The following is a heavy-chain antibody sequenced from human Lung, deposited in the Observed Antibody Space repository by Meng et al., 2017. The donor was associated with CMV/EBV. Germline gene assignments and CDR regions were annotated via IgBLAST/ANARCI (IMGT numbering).Heavy chain of an antibody. D-gene: IGHD6-6*01. J-gene: IGHJ5*02. CDR1: FTCSSYA. Sequence: FTCSSYAMHWVRQAPGKGLEWVAVISYDGSNKYYADSVKGRFTISRDNSKNTLYLQMNSLRAEDTAVYYCARDRGQSIAARTPWFDPWGQGTLVTVSS. V-gene: IGHV3-30-3*01. CDR2: ISYDGSNK. CDR3: ARDRGQSIAARTPWFDP.